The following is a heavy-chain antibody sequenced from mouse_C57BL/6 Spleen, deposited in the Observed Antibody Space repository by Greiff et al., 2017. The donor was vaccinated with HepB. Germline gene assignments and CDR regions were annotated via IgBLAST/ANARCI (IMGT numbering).Heavy chain of an antibody. Sequence: QVQLQQPGAELVKPGASVKLSCKASGYTFTSYWMHWVKQRPGRGLEWIGRIDPNSGGTKYKEKFKSKATLTVDKPSSTAYMQLSSLTSEDSAVYYCAKGGVFYYYGSSYPYFDYWGQGTTLTVSS. CDR2: IDPNSGGT. J-gene: IGHJ2*01. CDR3: AKGGVFYYYGSSYPYFDY. V-gene: IGHV1-72*01. D-gene: IGHD1-1*01. CDR1: GYTFTSYW.